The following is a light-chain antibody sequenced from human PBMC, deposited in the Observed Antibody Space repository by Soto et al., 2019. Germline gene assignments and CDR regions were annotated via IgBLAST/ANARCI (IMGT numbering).Light chain of an antibody. CDR1: QFISNS. CDR2: GAS. J-gene: IGKJ4*01. CDR3: QKCDSDPLT. V-gene: IGKV1-27*01. Sequence: DIQMTQSPSSLSASVGDRVTVTCRASQFISNSLAWYQQKPGKPPKLLIYGASTLQLGVSSRFTGGGSGTDFTLTISSLQPEDVATYYCQKCDSDPLTFGGGTKVDI.